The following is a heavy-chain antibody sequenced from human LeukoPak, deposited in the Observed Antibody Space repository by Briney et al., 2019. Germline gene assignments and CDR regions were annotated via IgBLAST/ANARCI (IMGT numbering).Heavy chain of an antibody. Sequence: PGGSLRLSCAASGFTFTNAWMSWVRQAPGKGLEWVGRIKSKADGGTADYAAPVKGRFTISRDDSKNTLYLQMNSLKTEDTAVYYCAKHVVSVYQLQLDYWGQGTLVTVSS. CDR3: AKHVVSVYQLQLDY. CDR1: GFTFTNAW. D-gene: IGHD2-2*01. V-gene: IGHV3-15*01. J-gene: IGHJ4*02. CDR2: IKSKADGGTA.